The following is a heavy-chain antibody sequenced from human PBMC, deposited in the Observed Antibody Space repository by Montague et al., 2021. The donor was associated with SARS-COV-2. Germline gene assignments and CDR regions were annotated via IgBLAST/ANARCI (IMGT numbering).Heavy chain of an antibody. J-gene: IGHJ4*02. V-gene: IGHV4-39*01. CDR3: ARGTKRVFTDDYDSSGYESDY. Sequence: SETLSLTCTVSGGSISSSSYYWGWLRQPPGKGLEWIGSIYYSGSTYYNPSLKSRVTISVDTSKNQFSLKLSSVTAADTAVYYCARGTKRVFTDDYDSSGYESDYWGQGTLVTVSS. CDR2: IYYSGST. CDR1: GGSISSSSYY. D-gene: IGHD3-22*01.